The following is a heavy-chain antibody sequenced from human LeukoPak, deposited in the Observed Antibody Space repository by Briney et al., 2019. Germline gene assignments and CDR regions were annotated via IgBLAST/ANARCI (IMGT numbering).Heavy chain of an antibody. CDR3: AKDPGYYDSSGYSPYIEGTDY. Sequence: PGRSLRLSCAASGFTFSSYGMHWARQAPGKGLEWVAVISYDGSNKYYADSVKGRFTISRDNSKNTLYLQMNSLRAEDTAVYYCAKDPGYYDSSGYSPYIEGTDYWGQGTLVTVSS. CDR2: ISYDGSNK. V-gene: IGHV3-30*18. CDR1: GFTFSSYG. J-gene: IGHJ4*02. D-gene: IGHD3-22*01.